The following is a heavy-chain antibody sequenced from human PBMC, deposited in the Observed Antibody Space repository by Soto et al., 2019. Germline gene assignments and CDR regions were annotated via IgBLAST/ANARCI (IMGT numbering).Heavy chain of an antibody. CDR1: GYTFASYY. CDR3: ACLYEGYCSGGSCYSGPYFDY. Sequence: ASVKVSCKESGYTFASYYRHWVRQAPGQGLEWMGIINPSGGSTSYAQKFQGRVTMTRDTSTSTVYMELSSLRSEDTAVYYCACLYEGYCSGGSCYSGPYFDYWGQGTLVTVSS. V-gene: IGHV1-46*03. D-gene: IGHD2-15*01. J-gene: IGHJ4*02. CDR2: INPSGGST.